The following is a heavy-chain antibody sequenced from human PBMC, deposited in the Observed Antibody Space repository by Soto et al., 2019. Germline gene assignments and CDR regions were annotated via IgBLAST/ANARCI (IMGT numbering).Heavy chain of an antibody. Sequence: QVQLVQSGAELKKPGASVKVSCKASGYTFSNYDMNWVRQATGQGSEWIGWVSPNNGDTGYAQKFQGRVTLTTDISTTTAYMELTGLRSEDTAIYYCAKVSRKGSAIDFDYWGQGTLITVSS. CDR1: GYTFSNYD. CDR3: AKVSRKGSAIDFDY. CDR2: VSPNNGDT. J-gene: IGHJ4*02. D-gene: IGHD3-10*01. V-gene: IGHV1-8*01.